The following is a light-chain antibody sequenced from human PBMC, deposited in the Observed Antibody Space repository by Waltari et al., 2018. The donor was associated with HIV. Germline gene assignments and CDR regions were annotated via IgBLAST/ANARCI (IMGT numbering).Light chain of an antibody. V-gene: IGLV2-14*03. CDR3: TSFTSSSAWL. J-gene: IGLJ3*02. CDR2: DVT. CDR1: SSDIGGYDS. Sequence: QSALTQPASVSGSLGQSITFSCTGTSSDIGGYDSVSWYQQHPVKAPKIIIFDVTNRPSGVSDRFSGSKSGNTASLTISGLQAEDEADYYCTSFTSSSAWLFGGGTKLTVL.